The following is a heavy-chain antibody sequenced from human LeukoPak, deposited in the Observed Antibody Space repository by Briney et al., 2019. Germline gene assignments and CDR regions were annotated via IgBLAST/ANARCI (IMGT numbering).Heavy chain of an antibody. CDR1: GFTFSDYY. Sequence: KPGGSLRLSCAASGFTFSDYYMSWIRQAPGKGLEWVSYISNSGSTIYYADSVKGRFFISRDNSKNTLYLQMNSLRAEDTAVYYCANDYHNIAAVAQHFDYWGQGTLVTVSS. J-gene: IGHJ4*02. D-gene: IGHD6-13*01. V-gene: IGHV3-11*01. CDR2: ISNSGSTI. CDR3: ANDYHNIAAVAQHFDY.